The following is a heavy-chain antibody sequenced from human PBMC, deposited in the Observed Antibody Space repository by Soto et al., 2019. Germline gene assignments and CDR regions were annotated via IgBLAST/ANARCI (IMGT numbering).Heavy chain of an antibody. V-gene: IGHV1-69*02. CDR1: GGTFSSYT. J-gene: IGHJ6*03. CDR2: IIPILGIA. D-gene: IGHD2-15*01. Sequence: ASVKVSCKASGGTFSSYTISWVRQAPGQGLEWMGRIIPILGIANYAQKFQGRVTITADKSTSTAYMELSSLRSEDTAVYYCARSHCSGGSCYPNYHYYYMDVWGKGTTVTVSS. CDR3: ARSHCSGGSCYPNYHYYYMDV.